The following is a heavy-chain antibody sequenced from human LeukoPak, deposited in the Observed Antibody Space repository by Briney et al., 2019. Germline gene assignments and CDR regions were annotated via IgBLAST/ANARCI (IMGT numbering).Heavy chain of an antibody. D-gene: IGHD1-26*01. CDR3: ARGGPGSFDY. V-gene: IGHV4-59*01. Sequence: KPSETLSLTCTVSGGSISSYYWSWIRQPPGKGLGWIGYIYYSGSTNYNPSLKSRVTISVDTSKNQFSLKLSSVTAADTAVYYCARGGPGSFDYWGQGTLVTVSS. CDR2: IYYSGST. J-gene: IGHJ4*02. CDR1: GGSISSYY.